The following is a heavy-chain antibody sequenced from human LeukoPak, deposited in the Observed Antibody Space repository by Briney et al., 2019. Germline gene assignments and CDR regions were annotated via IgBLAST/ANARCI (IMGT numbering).Heavy chain of an antibody. D-gene: IGHD5-24*01. Sequence: SVKVSCKASGGTFSSYAISWVRQAPGQGLEWMGGIIPIFGTANYAQKFQGRVTITADESTSTAYMELSSLRSEDTAVYYCAREAVEMATIHSYYYGMDAWGQGTTVTVSS. CDR1: GGTFSSYA. CDR3: AREAVEMATIHSYYYGMDA. J-gene: IGHJ6*02. CDR2: IIPIFGTA. V-gene: IGHV1-69*13.